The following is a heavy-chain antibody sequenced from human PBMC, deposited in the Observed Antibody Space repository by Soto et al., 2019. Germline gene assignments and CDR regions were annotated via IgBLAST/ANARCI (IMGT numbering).Heavy chain of an antibody. CDR1: GFTFTDFY. Sequence: EVQLVQSGGGLVQPGGSLRLSCVGSGFTFTDFYMNWVRQAPGKGLEWVANIRPDGSETNYVESVKGRFTTSRDNAKNSRFMQMNRLRADDTAVYYCAGWGGHDYNYWGQGILVTVSS. V-gene: IGHV3-7*03. J-gene: IGHJ4*02. CDR2: IRPDGSET. CDR3: AGWGGHDYNY. D-gene: IGHD4-4*01.